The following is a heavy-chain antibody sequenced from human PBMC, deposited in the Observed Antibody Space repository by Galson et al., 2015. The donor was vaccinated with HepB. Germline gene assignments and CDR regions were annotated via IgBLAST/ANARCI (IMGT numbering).Heavy chain of an antibody. Sequence: SLRLSCAASGFTFSHYGMHWVRQAPGKGLEWVAVISYDGSNKYYADSVKGRFTISRDNSKNTLYLQMNSLRAEDTAVFYCAKVGLRYFDWLLSYIDYWGQGTLVTVSS. CDR3: AKVGLRYFDWLLSYIDY. J-gene: IGHJ4*02. V-gene: IGHV3-30*18. CDR2: ISYDGSNK. CDR1: GFTFSHYG. D-gene: IGHD3-9*01.